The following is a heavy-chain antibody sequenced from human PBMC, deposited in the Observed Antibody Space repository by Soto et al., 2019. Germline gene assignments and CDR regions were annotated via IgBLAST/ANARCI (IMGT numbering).Heavy chain of an antibody. J-gene: IGHJ4*02. CDR2: ISAYNGNT. D-gene: IGHD6-19*01. V-gene: IGHV1-18*01. Sequence: QVQLVQSGAEVKKPGASVKVSCKASGYTFTSYGISWVRQAPGQGLEWMGWISAYNGNTKYAQELQGRVTMTTDTATSTAYMDVSGLRSDDTAVDYCARDLAVGLVDYWGQGTLVTVSS. CDR3: ARDLAVGLVDY. CDR1: GYTFTSYG.